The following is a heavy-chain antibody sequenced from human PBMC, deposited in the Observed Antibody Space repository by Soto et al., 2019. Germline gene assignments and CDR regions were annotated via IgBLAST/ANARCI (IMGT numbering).Heavy chain of an antibody. CDR1: GGTFSSYA. D-gene: IGHD3-22*01. CDR3: ATYFYDSSGYIPGFDY. CDR2: IIPIFGTA. V-gene: IGHV1-69*01. J-gene: IGHJ4*02. Sequence: QVQLVQSGAEVKKPGSSVKVSCKASGGTFSSYAISWVRQAPGQGLEWMGGIIPIFGTANYAQKFQGRVTITGDEATSTAYMELSSFRSEDTAVYYCATYFYDSSGYIPGFDYWGQGTLVTGSS.